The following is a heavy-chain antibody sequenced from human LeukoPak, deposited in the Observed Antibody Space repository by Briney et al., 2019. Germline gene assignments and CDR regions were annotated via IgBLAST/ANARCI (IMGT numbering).Heavy chain of an antibody. D-gene: IGHD3-22*01. CDR2: ISGSGGST. V-gene: IGHV3-23*01. CDR1: GFTFSSYG. J-gene: IGHJ6*03. Sequence: GGSLRLSCAASGFTFSSYGMSWVRQAPGKGLEWVSAISGSGGSTYYADSVKGRFTISRDNSKNTLYLQMNSLRAEDTAVYYCAKGSSYYYDSSGTYYYYYMDVWGKGTTVTISS. CDR3: AKGSSYYYDSSGTYYYYYMDV.